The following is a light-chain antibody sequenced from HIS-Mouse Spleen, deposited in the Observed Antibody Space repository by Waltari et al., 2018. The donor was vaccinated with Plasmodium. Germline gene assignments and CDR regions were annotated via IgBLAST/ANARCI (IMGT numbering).Light chain of an antibody. CDR3: MQSTNWTGT. CDR2: KVS. CDR1: QSLVYSDGNTY. J-gene: IGKJ1*01. Sequence: DVVMTQSPLSLPVTLAQPASLSCRSSQSLVYSDGNTYLHWFQQRPGQYPRRLIYKVSNRYSGVPDRVSGSGAGTEFTLKTSRVEAENVGVYYCMQSTNWTGTFGQGTKVEIK. V-gene: IGKV2-30*01.